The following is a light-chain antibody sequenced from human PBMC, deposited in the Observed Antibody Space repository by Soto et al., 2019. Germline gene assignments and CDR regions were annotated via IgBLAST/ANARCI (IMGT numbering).Light chain of an antibody. CDR1: QSVSSN. Sequence: EIVVTQSPATLSVSPGERATLSCRASQSVSSNLAWYQQKPGQAPRLLIYGASTRATGIPARFSGSGSGTEFTLTISSLQSEDFAVYYCQQYNNWPPEHTFGGGTKVDIK. CDR2: GAS. V-gene: IGKV3-15*01. J-gene: IGKJ4*01. CDR3: QQYNNWPPEHT.